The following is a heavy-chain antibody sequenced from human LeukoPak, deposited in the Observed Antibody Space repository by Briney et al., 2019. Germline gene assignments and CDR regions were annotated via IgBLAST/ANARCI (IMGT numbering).Heavy chain of an antibody. V-gene: IGHV1-3*01. Sequence: ASVKVSCKASGYTFTNYAVHWVRQALGQRPEWMGRINPGDGDTKYSQNFQDRVTFGRDTSANTAFMELSSLRSEDTAVYYCARRGVTTRDSYYYSLHVWGQGTTVTVSS. CDR3: ARRGVTTRDSYYYSLHV. CDR1: GYTFTNYA. CDR2: INPGDGDT. J-gene: IGHJ6*02. D-gene: IGHD2-21*02.